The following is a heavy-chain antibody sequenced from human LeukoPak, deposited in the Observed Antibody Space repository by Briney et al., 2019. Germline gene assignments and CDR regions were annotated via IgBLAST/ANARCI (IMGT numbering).Heavy chain of an antibody. CDR1: GGSFSVYY. J-gene: IGHJ4*02. V-gene: IGHV4-34*01. CDR3: ARISDFWSGWIDY. CDR2: INHSGST. D-gene: IGHD3-3*01. Sequence: PSETLSLTCAVYGGSFSVYYCSWIRQPPGKGLEWIGEINHSGSTNYNPSLKSRVTISVDTSKNQFSLKLSSVTAADTAVYYCARISDFWSGWIDYWGQGTLVSVSS.